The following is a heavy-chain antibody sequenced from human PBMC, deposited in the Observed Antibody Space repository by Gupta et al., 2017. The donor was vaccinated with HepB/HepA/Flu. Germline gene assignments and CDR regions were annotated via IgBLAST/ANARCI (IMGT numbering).Heavy chain of an antibody. CDR3: ARRASFDL. Sequence: APGKGLEWVSSLSGSGGTTYYANSVKGRSTISRDNSKNTLFLEMSSLRAEDTALYYCARRASFDLWGQGTLVTVSS. V-gene: IGHV3-23*01. CDR2: LSGSGGTT. J-gene: IGHJ4*02.